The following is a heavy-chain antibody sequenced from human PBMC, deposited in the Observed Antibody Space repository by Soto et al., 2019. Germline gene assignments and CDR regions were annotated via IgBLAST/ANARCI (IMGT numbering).Heavy chain of an antibody. CDR1: GFRLSSYG. CDR3: TKPRSSLHWPPFDP. CDR2: ISPDGSNR. D-gene: IGHD3-16*01. Sequence: GGSLRLSCAASGFRLSSYGMHWVRQAPGKGLEWVALISPDGSNRENADSVKGRFTISRDDSKIALYLHMNSLRVEHSSLFYCTKPRSSLHWPPFDPWGHGTLVTVSS. V-gene: IGHV3-30*18. J-gene: IGHJ5*02.